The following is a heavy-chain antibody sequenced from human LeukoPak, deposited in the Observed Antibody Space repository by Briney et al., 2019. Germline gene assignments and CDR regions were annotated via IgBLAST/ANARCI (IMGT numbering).Heavy chain of an antibody. V-gene: IGHV4-39*07. CDR2: INHSGST. CDR3: ARVGSRIVVVTAIDRAFSRHYYFDY. J-gene: IGHJ4*02. D-gene: IGHD2-21*02. CDR1: GGSISSNSYY. Sequence: SEALSLTCAVSGGSISSNSYYWGWIRQPPGKGLEWIGEINHSGSTNYNPSLKSRVTISVDTSKNQFSLKLSSVTAADTAVYYCARVGSRIVVVTAIDRAFSRHYYFDYWGQGTLVTVSS.